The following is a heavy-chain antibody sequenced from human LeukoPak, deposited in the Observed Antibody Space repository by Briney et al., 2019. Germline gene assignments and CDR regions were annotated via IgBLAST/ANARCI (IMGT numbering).Heavy chain of an antibody. CDR2: IGTRGNTI. J-gene: IGHJ4*02. D-gene: IGHD5-18*01. Sequence: GGSLRLSCAASGFTFSSYTMNWVRQAPGKGLEWVSYIGTRGNTIYYADSVRGRVTISRDNAKNSLYLQMNSLRDEDTAVYYCARDSSYGSDYWGQGTLVTVSS. CDR1: GFTFSSYT. V-gene: IGHV3-48*02. CDR3: ARDSSYGSDY.